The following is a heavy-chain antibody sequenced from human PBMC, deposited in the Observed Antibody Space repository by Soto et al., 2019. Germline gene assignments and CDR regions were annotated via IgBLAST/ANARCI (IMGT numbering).Heavy chain of an antibody. J-gene: IGHJ4*02. V-gene: IGHV3-73*01. D-gene: IGHD6-13*01. Sequence: EVQLVESGGGLVQPGGSLKLSCAASGFTFSGSAMHWVLQASGKGLEWVGRIRGKANSFATAYAASVKGRFTISRDDSKNTAYLQMNSLKTEDTAVYYCTRHAAPGIAADWGQGTLVTVSS. CDR1: GFTFSGSA. CDR3: TRHAAPGIAAD. CDR2: IRGKANSFAT.